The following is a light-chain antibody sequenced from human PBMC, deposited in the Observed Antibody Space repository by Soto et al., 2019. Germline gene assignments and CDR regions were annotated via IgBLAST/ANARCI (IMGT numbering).Light chain of an antibody. V-gene: IGKV4-1*01. CDR1: QSFLYSSNNKNY. J-gene: IGKJ1*01. CDR3: QQYYSTPRT. Sequence: DVVLTQSPESLAVSLAERATINCKSSQSFLYSSNNKNYLAWYQQKPGQPPKLLIYWASTRESGVPDRFSGSGSGTDFTLTISSLQAEDVAVYYCQQYYSTPRTFGQGTKVDI. CDR2: WAS.